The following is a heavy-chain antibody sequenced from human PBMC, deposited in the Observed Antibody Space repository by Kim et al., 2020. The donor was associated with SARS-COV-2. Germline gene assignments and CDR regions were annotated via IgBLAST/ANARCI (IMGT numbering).Heavy chain of an antibody. V-gene: IGHV4-59*13. CDR2: IYYSGST. Sequence: SETLSLTCTVSGGSISSYYWSWIRQPPGKGLEWIGYIYYSGSTNYNPSLKSRVTISVDTSKNQFSLKLSSVTAADTAVYYCARASPGYGSGSYYNEVSSWSKYYYYYGMDVWGQGTTVTVSS. CDR1: GGSISSYY. J-gene: IGHJ6*02. CDR3: ARASPGYGSGSYYNEVSSWSKYYYYYGMDV. D-gene: IGHD3-10*01.